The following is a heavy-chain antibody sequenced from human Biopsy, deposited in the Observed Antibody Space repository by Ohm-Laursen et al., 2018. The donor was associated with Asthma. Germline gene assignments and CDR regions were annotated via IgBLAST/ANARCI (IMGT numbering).Heavy chain of an antibody. V-gene: IGHV3-9*01. J-gene: IGHJ4*02. CDR1: GFTFDDYA. CDR2: ISWNSGSI. Sequence: SLRLSCAASGFTFDDYAMHWVRQAPGKGLEWVSGISWNSGSIGYADSVKGRFTISRDNAKNSLYLQMNSLRAEDTALYYCAKGEWELLEADFDYWGQGTLVTVSS. CDR3: AKGEWELLEADFDY. D-gene: IGHD1-26*01.